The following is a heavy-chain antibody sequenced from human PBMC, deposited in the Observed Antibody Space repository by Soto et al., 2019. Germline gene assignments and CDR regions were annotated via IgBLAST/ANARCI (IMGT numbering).Heavy chain of an antibody. CDR2: ISYDGSNK. D-gene: IGHD3-10*01. CDR3: AKAYYYGSGSYYSRALDAFDI. Sequence: PGGSLRLSCAASGFTFSSYGMHWVRQAPGKGLEWVAVISYDGSNKYYADSVKGRFTISRDNSKNTLYLQMNSLRAEDTAVYYCAKAYYYGSGSYYSRALDAFDIWGQGTMVTVSS. V-gene: IGHV3-30*18. CDR1: GFTFSSYG. J-gene: IGHJ3*02.